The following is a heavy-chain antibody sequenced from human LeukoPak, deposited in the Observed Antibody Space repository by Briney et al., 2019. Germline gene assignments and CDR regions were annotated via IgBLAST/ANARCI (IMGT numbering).Heavy chain of an antibody. CDR3: ARDSYGGNWSLGY. D-gene: IGHD4-23*01. CDR1: GYTFTSYG. J-gene: IGHJ4*02. Sequence: WASVKVSCKASGYTFTSYGISWVRQAPGQGLEWMGWVNPNSGGTNYAQMFQGRVTMTRDTSINTAYMELSGLRSDDTAVYYCARDSYGGNWSLGYWGQGTLVTVSS. V-gene: IGHV1-2*02. CDR2: VNPNSGGT.